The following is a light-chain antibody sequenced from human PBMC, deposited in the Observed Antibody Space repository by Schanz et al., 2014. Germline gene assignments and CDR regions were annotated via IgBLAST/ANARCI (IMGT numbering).Light chain of an antibody. CDR2: DVS. CDR3: CSYATSITSWV. CDR1: SSDVGGYNY. V-gene: IGLV2-14*03. J-gene: IGLJ3*02. Sequence: QSALTQPASVSGSPGQSITISCTGTSSDVGGYNYVSWYQHHPGKAPKLMIYDVSNRPSGVSDRFSGSKSGNTASLTISGLQAEDEADYYCCSYATSITSWVFGGGTKLTVL.